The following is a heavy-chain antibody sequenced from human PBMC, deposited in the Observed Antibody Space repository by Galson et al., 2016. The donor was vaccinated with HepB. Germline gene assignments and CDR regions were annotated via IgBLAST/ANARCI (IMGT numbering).Heavy chain of an antibody. CDR1: GFTVSNDY. J-gene: IGHJ4*02. D-gene: IGHD4-17*01. V-gene: IGHV4-31*02. CDR3: ARGGPDFGDFQ. CDR2: IYYSGMT. Sequence: LRLSCAASGFTVSNDYMSWVRQRPGKGLEWIGYIYYSGMTYYNPSLESRIVIFAETYKNQFSLKLSSVTAADTAFYYCARGGPDFGDFQWGQGTLITVSS.